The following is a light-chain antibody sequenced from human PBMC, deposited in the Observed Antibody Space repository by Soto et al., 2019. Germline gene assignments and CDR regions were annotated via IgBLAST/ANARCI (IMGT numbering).Light chain of an antibody. CDR2: DVY. CDR3: CSYAGSSTSGL. Sequence: QSALTQPHSVSGSPGQSVAISCTGTNSDVGAYNYVSWYQHHPGNAPKLIIHDVYKRPSGVPDRFSASKSGNTASLTISGLQIEDEADYDCCSYAGSSTSGLFGGGTKVTVL. V-gene: IGLV2-11*01. CDR1: NSDVGAYNY. J-gene: IGLJ2*01.